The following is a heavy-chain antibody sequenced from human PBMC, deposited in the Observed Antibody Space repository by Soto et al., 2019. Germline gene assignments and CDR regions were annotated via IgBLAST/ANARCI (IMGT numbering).Heavy chain of an antibody. D-gene: IGHD5-18*01. CDR3: ARDRGYSYGHQIDY. CDR2: IIPIFGTA. CDR1: GGTFSSYA. V-gene: IGHV1-69*13. Sequence: GASVKVSCKASGGTFSSYAISWVRQAPGQGLEWMGGIIPIFGTANYAQKFQGRVTITADESTSTAYMGLSSLRSEDTAVYYCARDRGYSYGHQIDYWGQGTLVTVSS. J-gene: IGHJ4*02.